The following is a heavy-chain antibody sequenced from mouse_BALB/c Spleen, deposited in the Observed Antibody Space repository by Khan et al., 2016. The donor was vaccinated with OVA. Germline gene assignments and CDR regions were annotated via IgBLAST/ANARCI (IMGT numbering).Heavy chain of an antibody. J-gene: IGHJ2*01. V-gene: IGHV1-7*01. CDR2: IHPTSGYT. CDR3: ARDRIAY. Sequence: VQLQQSGAEQAKPGASVKMSCKTSGYTFSSYWMHWVKQRPGQGLEWIGYIHPTSGYTEYNEKFKDKATLSADKSSSTAYMQLTSLTYEDSAVYYCARDRIAYWGQGTTLTVSS. CDR1: GYTFSSYW.